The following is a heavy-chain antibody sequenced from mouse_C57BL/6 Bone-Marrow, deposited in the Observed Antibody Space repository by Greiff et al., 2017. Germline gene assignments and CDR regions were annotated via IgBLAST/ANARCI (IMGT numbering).Heavy chain of an antibody. CDR1: GFNIKDDY. D-gene: IGHD1-1*01. V-gene: IGHV14-4*01. J-gene: IGHJ4*01. Sequence: VRLQQSGAELVRPGASVKLSCTASGFNIKDDYMHWVKQRPEQGLEWIGWIDPENGDTEYASKFQGKATITADTSSNTAYLQLSSLTSEDTAVYYCTPTVVATGAMDYWGQGTSVTVSS. CDR3: TPTVVATGAMDY. CDR2: IDPENGDT.